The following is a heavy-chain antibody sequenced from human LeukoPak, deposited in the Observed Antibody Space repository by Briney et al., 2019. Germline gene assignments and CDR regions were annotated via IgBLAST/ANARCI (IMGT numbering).Heavy chain of an antibody. CDR1: GGSVNSFY. Sequence: SETLSLTCTVSGGSVNSFYWSWIRQPPGKGLEWIGYIYYSGGTDYNPSLKSRVTISVDTSKNQFSLRLSSVTAADTAVYFCARVDEGAAAGSGFDYWGQGTLVTVSS. V-gene: IGHV4-59*02. CDR3: ARVDEGAAAGSGFDY. J-gene: IGHJ4*02. CDR2: IYYSGGT. D-gene: IGHD6-13*01.